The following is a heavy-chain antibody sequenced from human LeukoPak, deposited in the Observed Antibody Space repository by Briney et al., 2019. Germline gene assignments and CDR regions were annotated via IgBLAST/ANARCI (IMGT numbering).Heavy chain of an antibody. D-gene: IGHD1-26*01. V-gene: IGHV4-59*08. CDR2: MYNSGST. J-gene: IGHJ3*01. Sequence: SQTLSLTCTVSGGSISTYYWSWIRQPPGKGLEWIGYMYNSGSTNYNPSLKSRVTISIGTSKNQVSLRLSSVTAADTAVYYCARQGSGGRSFDVWGQGTMVTVSS. CDR3: ARQGSGGRSFDV. CDR1: GGSISTYY.